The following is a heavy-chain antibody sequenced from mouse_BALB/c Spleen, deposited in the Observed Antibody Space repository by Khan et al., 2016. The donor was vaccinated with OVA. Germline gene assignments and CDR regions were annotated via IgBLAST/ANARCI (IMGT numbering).Heavy chain of an antibody. D-gene: IGHD2-4*01. CDR1: GYTFSSYW. CDR2: INTSNGRT. CDR3: ARSTMITTEFVY. J-gene: IGHJ3*01. Sequence: QVQLQQSGAELVKPGASVQLSCKASGYTFSSYWMLWVKQRPGQGLEWIGEINTSNGRTNYNEKFRSKATLTVDKSSITAYMQLSSLTSEDSAVYYCARSTMITTEFVYWGQGTLVTVSA. V-gene: IGHV1S81*02.